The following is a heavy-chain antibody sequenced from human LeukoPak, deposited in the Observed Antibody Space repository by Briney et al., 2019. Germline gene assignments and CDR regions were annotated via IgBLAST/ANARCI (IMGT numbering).Heavy chain of an antibody. CDR2: ISYDGSNK. D-gene: IGHD2-15*01. V-gene: IGHV3-30*04. CDR3: ARWWGFDP. J-gene: IGHJ5*02. CDR1: GFTFSSYA. Sequence: GRSLRLSCAASGFTFSSYAMHWVRQAPGKGLEWVAVISYDGSNKYYADSVKGRFTISRDNSKNTLYLQMNSLRAEDTAVYYCARWWGFDPWGQGTLVTVSS.